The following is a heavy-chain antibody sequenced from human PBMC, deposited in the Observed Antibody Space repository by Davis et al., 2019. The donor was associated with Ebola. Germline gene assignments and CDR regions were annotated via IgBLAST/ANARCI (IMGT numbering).Heavy chain of an antibody. V-gene: IGHV1-24*01. D-gene: IGHD2-8*01. CDR2: FDPEDGET. Sequence: ASVKVSCKVSGYTLTELSMHWVRQAPGKGLEWMGGFDPEDGETIYAQKFQGRVTMTEDTSTDTAYMELSSLRSEDTAVYYCATWQGPTPTKYYYYGMDVWGQGTTVTVSS. CDR3: ATWQGPTPTKYYYYGMDV. CDR1: GYTLTELS. J-gene: IGHJ6*02.